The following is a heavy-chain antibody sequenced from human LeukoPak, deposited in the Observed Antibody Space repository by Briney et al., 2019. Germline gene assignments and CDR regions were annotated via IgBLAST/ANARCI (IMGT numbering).Heavy chain of an antibody. D-gene: IGHD4/OR15-4a*01. CDR3: ARDHDFGLDY. CDR2: IKPDSGAT. CDR1: GYTFTDHY. V-gene: IGHV1-2*02. J-gene: IGHJ4*02. Sequence: ASVKVSCKASGYTFTDHYMHWLRQAPGQGLEWMGWIKPDSGATNYAQKFQGRFTMSRDMSISTVCMELSSLTSDDTAMYYCARDHDFGLDYWGQGTLVTVSA.